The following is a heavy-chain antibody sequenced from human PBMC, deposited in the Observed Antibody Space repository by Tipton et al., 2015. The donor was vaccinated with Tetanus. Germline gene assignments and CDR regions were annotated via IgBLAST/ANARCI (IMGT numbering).Heavy chain of an antibody. CDR2: IWYGEPNI. CDR1: GFTFSSYG. CDR3: AKFLVVITQGYYHTMDV. D-gene: IGHD3-9*01. Sequence: SLRLSCAASGFTFSSYGMHWVRQTPGKGLEWVAVIWYGEPNIYYADSVKGRFTISRDNSKNTLILQMNSLRAEDTAVYFCAKFLVVITQGYYHTMDVWGQGTTVTVSS. J-gene: IGHJ6*02. V-gene: IGHV3-33*03.